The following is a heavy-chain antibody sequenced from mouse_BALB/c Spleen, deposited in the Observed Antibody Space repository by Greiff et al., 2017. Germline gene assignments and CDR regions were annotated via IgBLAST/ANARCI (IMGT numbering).Heavy chain of an antibody. CDR2: ISNGGGST. D-gene: IGHD4-1*01. CDR1: GFTFSSYT. CDR3: ARAVGAMDY. V-gene: IGHV5-12-2*01. J-gene: IGHJ4*01. Sequence: DVKLVESGGGLVQPGGSLKLSCAASGFTFSSYTMSWVRQTPEKRLEWVAYISNGGGSTYYPDSVKGRFTISRDNARNSLYLQMSSLRSEDTAMYYCARAVGAMDYWGQGTSVTVSS.